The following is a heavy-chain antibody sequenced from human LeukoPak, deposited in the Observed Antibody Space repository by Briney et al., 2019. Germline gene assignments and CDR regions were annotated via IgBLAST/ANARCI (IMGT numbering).Heavy chain of an antibody. CDR1: GFTFTTYW. CDR3: TRDPRHFDS. D-gene: IGHD6-6*01. CDR2: ISGSGHDI. Sequence: PGESLRLSCAASGFTFTTYWMSWVRQAPGKGVEWVAYISGSGHDINYSDSVKGRFTISRDNAKNSLYLQMSSLRVEDTAVYYCTRDPRHFDSCGQGTLVTVSS. J-gene: IGHJ5*01. V-gene: IGHV3-21*05.